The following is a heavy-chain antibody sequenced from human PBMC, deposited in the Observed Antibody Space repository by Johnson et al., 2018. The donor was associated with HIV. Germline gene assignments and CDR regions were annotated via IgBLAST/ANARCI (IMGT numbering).Heavy chain of an antibody. Sequence: QVQLVESGGGVVQPGRSLRLSCAASGFTFSSYGMHWVRQAPGKGLEWVAVIWYDGRCKYYADSVKGRFTISRDNSKNTLYLQMNSLRAEDTAVYYCARDQGTVPRRDDAFDIWGQGTVVTVSS. CDR2: IWYDGRCK. V-gene: IGHV3-33*08. CDR1: GFTFSSYG. J-gene: IGHJ3*02. D-gene: IGHD4-17*01. CDR3: ARDQGTVPRRDDAFDI.